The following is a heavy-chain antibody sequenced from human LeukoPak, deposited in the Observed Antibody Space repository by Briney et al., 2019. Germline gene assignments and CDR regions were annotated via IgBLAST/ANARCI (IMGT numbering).Heavy chain of an antibody. J-gene: IGHJ4*02. Sequence: GESLKISCKGSGYSFTTYWLGWVRQMPGKGLEWMGIIYPGDSDTRYSPSFQGQVTISADKSITTAYLQWSGLKASDTAMYYCARLYRCSSGTCYPDSWGQGTLVTVSS. D-gene: IGHD2-15*01. CDR1: GYSFTTYW. CDR2: IYPGDSDT. V-gene: IGHV5-51*01. CDR3: ARLYRCSSGTCYPDS.